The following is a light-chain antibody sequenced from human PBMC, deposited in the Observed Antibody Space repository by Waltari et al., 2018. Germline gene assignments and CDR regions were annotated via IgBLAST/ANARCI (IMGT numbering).Light chain of an antibody. CDR1: QTIGTY. V-gene: IGKV3-11*01. J-gene: IGKJ2*01. CDR2: DAS. Sequence: EIVLTQSPATLSLSPGERATLSCRASQTIGTYLAWYQQKPGQAPRLLMYDASHRASGTPVRISGSASGTDFTLAISSLEPEDFAVYYCQHRSARPMYTFGQGTKLEIK. CDR3: QHRSARPMYT.